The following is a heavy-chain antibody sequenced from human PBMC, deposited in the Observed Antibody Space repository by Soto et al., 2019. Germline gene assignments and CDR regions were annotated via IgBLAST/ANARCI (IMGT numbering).Heavy chain of an antibody. Sequence: VHLVQSGAEVREPGASVMLSCTTSGYAFTVFYMSWVRQAPGRGLEWMGTINPDGGGTTYAHTFQGRLTMTSEATTGTIWMALSSIKSDETAVYYCARATAAAYKWEGGVWFDPSAEGALVSVSS. CDR2: INPDGGGT. CDR3: ARATAAAYKWEGGVWFDP. V-gene: IGHV1-46*01. J-gene: IGHJ5*02. D-gene: IGHD6-25*01. CDR1: GYAFTVFY.